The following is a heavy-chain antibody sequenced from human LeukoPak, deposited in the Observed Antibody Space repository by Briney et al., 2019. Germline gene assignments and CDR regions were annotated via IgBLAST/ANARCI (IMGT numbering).Heavy chain of an antibody. D-gene: IGHD3-22*01. V-gene: IGHV3-74*01. Sequence: PGGSLRLSCAASGFTFSSYWMHWVRQAPGKGLVWVSRINSDGSSTSYADSVKGRFTTSRDNAKNSLYLQMNSLRAEDTAVYYCASGINYYDSSGYDCWGQGTLVTVSS. J-gene: IGHJ4*02. CDR1: GFTFSSYW. CDR2: INSDGSST. CDR3: ASGINYYDSSGYDC.